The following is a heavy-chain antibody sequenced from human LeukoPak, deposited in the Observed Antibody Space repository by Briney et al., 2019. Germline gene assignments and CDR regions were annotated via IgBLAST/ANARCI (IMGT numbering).Heavy chain of an antibody. Sequence: GGSLRLSCAASGFTFSSYAMSWVRQAPGKGLEWVSAISGSGGSTYYADSVKGRFTTSRDNSKNTLYLQMNSLRAEDTAVYYCAKDPYGDYESLVDYWGQGTLVTVSS. J-gene: IGHJ4*02. CDR1: GFTFSSYA. D-gene: IGHD4-17*01. CDR2: ISGSGGST. CDR3: AKDPYGDYESLVDY. V-gene: IGHV3-23*01.